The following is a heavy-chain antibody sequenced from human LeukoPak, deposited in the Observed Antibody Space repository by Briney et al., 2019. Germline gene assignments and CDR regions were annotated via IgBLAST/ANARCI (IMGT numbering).Heavy chain of an antibody. D-gene: IGHD3-10*01. CDR3: ARGYSRRGLWFRESIQYYFNY. Sequence: GASVKVSCKASGYTFASYDINWVRQATGQGLEWMGWMNPNSGNTGYAQKFQGRVTMTRNTSISTAYMELSSLRSEDTAVYYCARGYSRRGLWFRESIQYYFNYWGQGTLVTVSS. CDR1: GYTFASYD. J-gene: IGHJ4*02. CDR2: MNPNSGNT. V-gene: IGHV1-8*01.